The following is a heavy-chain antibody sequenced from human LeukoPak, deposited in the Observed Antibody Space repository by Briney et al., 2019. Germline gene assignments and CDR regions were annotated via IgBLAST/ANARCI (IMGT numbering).Heavy chain of an antibody. CDR3: ARGVVVTATDY. V-gene: IGHV4-39*07. Sequence: SETLSLTCTVSGGSISSSRYYWGWIRLPPGKGLEWIGSIYYSGSTYYNPSLKSRVTISVDTSKNQFSLKLSSVTAADTAVYYCARGVVVTATDYWGQGTLVTVSS. CDR1: GGSISSSRYY. D-gene: IGHD2-21*02. CDR2: IYYSGST. J-gene: IGHJ4*02.